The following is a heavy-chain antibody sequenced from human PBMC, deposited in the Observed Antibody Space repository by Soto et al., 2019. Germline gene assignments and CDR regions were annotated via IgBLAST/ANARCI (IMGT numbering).Heavy chain of an antibody. Sequence: GGSLRLSCAASGFTFSSYSMNWVRQAPGKGLEWVSYISSSSSTIYYADSVKGRFTISRDNAKNSLYLQMNSLRDEDTAVYYCARAPRGIAAAGSLFDYWGQGTLVTVSS. V-gene: IGHV3-48*02. CDR3: ARAPRGIAAAGSLFDY. D-gene: IGHD6-13*01. CDR1: GFTFSSYS. J-gene: IGHJ4*02. CDR2: ISSSSSTI.